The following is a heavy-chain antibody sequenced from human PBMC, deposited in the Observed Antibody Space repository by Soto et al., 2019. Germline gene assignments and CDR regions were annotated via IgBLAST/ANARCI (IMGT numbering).Heavy chain of an antibody. Sequence: QVQLVQSGAEVKKPGASVKVSCKASGYTFTTYDINWVRQATGQGLEWMGWMNPNSGNTGNAQKFQGRVTMTRNTSLSTSYTELSRLRSEDSAVYYCARGRDGYNIVGYWGQGTLVTVSS. CDR2: MNPNSGNT. D-gene: IGHD5-12*01. V-gene: IGHV1-8*01. CDR1: GYTFTTYD. J-gene: IGHJ4*02. CDR3: ARGRDGYNIVGY.